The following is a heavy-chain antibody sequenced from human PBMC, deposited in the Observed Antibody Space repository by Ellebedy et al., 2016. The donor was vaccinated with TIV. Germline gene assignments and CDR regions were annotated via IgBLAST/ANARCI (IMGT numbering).Heavy chain of an antibody. CDR2: IKGDGTTA. D-gene: IGHD4-23*01. J-gene: IGHJ3*01. V-gene: IGHV3-74*01. CDR3: ARDPVGVGPAFDV. Sequence: GESLKISCTASGFTFSSYWMHWFRHAPGKGLVWVSRIKGDGTTAHYADSVKGRFTISRDNSKDTLYLQMNSLRAEDTAIYYCARDPVGVGPAFDVWGQGTMVTVSS. CDR1: GFTFSSYW.